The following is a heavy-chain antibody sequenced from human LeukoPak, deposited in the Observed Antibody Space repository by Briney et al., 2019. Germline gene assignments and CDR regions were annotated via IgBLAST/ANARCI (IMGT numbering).Heavy chain of an antibody. J-gene: IGHJ4*02. CDR2: IYYTGST. D-gene: IGHD6-6*01. V-gene: IGHV4-59*08. CDR3: ARHRAYSSSSPFDY. Sequence: PSETLSLTCSVSGTSISSWYWSWIRQPPGKGLEWIGYIYYTGSTNYNPSLKSPVTIFVDTSKNQFSLRLSSVTAADTAVYYCARHRAYSSSSPFDYWGQGTLVTVSS. CDR1: GTSISSWY.